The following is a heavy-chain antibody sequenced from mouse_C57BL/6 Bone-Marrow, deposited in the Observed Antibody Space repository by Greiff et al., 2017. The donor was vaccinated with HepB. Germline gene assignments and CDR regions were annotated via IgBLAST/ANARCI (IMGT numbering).Heavy chain of an antibody. CDR3: ADSYYGSPYYYAMDY. J-gene: IGHJ4*01. CDR2: IGLKSDNYAT. V-gene: IGHV6-3*01. CDR1: GFTFSNYW. Sequence: EVKLVESGGGLVQPGGSMKLSCVASGFTFSNYWMNWVRQSPEKGLEWVAQIGLKSDNYATHYAESVKGRFTISRDDSKSSVYLHMNNLRAEDTGMYYCADSYYGSPYYYAMDYWGQGTSVTVSS. D-gene: IGHD1-1*01.